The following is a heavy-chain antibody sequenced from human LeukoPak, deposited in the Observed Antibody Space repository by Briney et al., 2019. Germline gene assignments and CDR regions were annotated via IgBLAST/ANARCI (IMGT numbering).Heavy chain of an antibody. D-gene: IGHD2-2*01. CDR3: ARARDIVGGPAAQPEAGCWVGP. V-gene: IGHV1-69*01. CDR1: GGTFSSYA. J-gene: IGHJ5*02. CDR2: IIPIFGTA. Sequence: SVKVSCKASGGTFSSYAINWVRQAPGQGLEWMGGIIPIFGTANYAQKFQGRVTITADESTSTAYLELSSLRPEDTAVYYCARARDIVGGPAAQPEAGCWVGPWREGTLVSVSS.